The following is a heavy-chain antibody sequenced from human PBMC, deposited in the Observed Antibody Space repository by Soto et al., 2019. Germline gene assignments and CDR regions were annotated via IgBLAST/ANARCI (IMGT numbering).Heavy chain of an antibody. J-gene: IGHJ4*02. CDR3: AKEIPFKPNGPTASPVIDY. V-gene: IGHV3-30*18. Sequence: QVQLLDSGGGVVQPGRSLRLSCAVSGFTFRNYGMHWVRQAPGKGLQWVAFISFDGLNEYYEDSVKGRFTLSRVNSENTLFLQMNSLRLEDTSVYYCAKEIPFKPNGPTASPVIDYWGPGALVTVSS. D-gene: IGHD2-8*01. CDR1: GFTFRNYG. CDR2: ISFDGLNE.